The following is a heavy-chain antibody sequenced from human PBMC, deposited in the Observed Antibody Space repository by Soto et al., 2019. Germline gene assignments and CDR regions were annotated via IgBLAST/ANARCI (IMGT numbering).Heavy chain of an antibody. J-gene: IGHJ4*02. Sequence: GASVKVSCKASGYIFTAYSMHWVRQAPGQGLEWVGWFNPNSGDTIYAQKFQGRVTLTMDTSISTAYMELYSLRSDDTAVYYCAREASSVISLDYWGQGTLVTVSS. CDR1: GYIFTAYS. CDR3: AREASSVISLDY. V-gene: IGHV1-2*02. CDR2: FNPNSGDT. D-gene: IGHD2-21*01.